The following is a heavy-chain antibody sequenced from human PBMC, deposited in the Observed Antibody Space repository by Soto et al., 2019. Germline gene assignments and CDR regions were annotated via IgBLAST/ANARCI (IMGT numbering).Heavy chain of an antibody. D-gene: IGHD3-10*01. Sequence: SAKVSCKASGYTFTSYYRHWVRQAPGQGLEWMGIINPSGGSTSYAQKFQGRVTMTRDTSTSTVYMELSSLRSEDTAVYYCAREKGDIYGSGRYFHYYYGMDVWGQGTTVTVSS. CDR1: GYTFTSYY. J-gene: IGHJ6*02. CDR2: INPSGGST. CDR3: AREKGDIYGSGRYFHYYYGMDV. V-gene: IGHV1-46*01.